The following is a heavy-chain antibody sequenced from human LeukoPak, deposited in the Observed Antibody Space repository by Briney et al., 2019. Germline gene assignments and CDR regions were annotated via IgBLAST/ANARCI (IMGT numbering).Heavy chain of an antibody. CDR3: FSCRGRGDTRYYYYGMDD. CDR2: IYHSGST. CDR1: GFTFSTYA. D-gene: IGHD2-15*01. J-gene: IGHJ6*02. Sequence: GSLRLSCAASGFTFSTYAVNWVRQAPGKGLEWIGYIYHSGSTYYNPSLKSRVTISVDRSKNQFSLKLSSVTAADTAVYYFFSCRGRGDTRYYYYGMDDWGQGTTVTVSS. V-gene: IGHV4-34*08.